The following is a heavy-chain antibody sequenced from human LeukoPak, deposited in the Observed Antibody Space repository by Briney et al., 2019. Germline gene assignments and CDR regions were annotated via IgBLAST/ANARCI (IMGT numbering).Heavy chain of an antibody. CDR2: ISSSGGST. D-gene: IGHD2-8*01. CDR1: GFTFSSYA. J-gene: IGHJ3*02. CDR3: VQTLISVPRTGAFDI. Sequence: GGSLRLSCSASGFTFSSYAMHWVRQAPGKGLEYVSVISSSGGSTYYADSVKGRFTISRDNSKNTLYLQMSSLRAEDTAVYYCVQTLISVPRTGAFDIGSQGTMVTVPS. V-gene: IGHV3-64D*09.